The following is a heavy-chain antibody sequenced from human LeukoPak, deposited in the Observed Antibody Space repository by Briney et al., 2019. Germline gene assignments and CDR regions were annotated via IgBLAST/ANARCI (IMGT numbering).Heavy chain of an antibody. CDR3: ARDQGGVGY. V-gene: IGHV3-48*03. CDR2: ISSSGSTT. D-gene: IGHD3-16*01. Sequence: PGGSLRLSCAASGFTFSSYEMNWVRQAPGKGLEWVSYISSSGSTTYYADSVKGRLTISRDNAKNSLYLQMNSLRAEDTAVYYCARDQGGVGYWGQGTLVTVSS. J-gene: IGHJ4*02. CDR1: GFTFSSYE.